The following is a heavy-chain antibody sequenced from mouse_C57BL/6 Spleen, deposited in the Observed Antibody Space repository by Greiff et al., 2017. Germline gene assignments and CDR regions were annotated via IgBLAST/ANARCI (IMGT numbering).Heavy chain of an antibody. CDR1: GFSLPSYG. CDR2: IWGDGST. Sequence: VKLQESGPGLVAPSQSLSITCPVSGFSLPSYGVSCVRQPPGTGLGWLGVIWGDGSTNYHSALISRRSISKDNSKSQVFLKLNSLQTDDTATYYCARIGLRRGAMDYWGKGTSVTGSS. V-gene: IGHV2-3*01. D-gene: IGHD3-1*01. J-gene: IGHJ4*01. CDR3: ARIGLRRGAMDY.